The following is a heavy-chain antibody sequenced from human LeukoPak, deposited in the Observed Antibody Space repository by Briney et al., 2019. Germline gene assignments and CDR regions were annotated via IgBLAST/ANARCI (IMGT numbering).Heavy chain of an antibody. D-gene: IGHD5-18*01. J-gene: IGHJ5*02. CDR2: IYTSGST. Sequence: SETLSLTCTVSGGSISSYYWSWIRQPAGKGLEWIGRIYTSGSTNYNPSLKSRVTMSVDTSKNQSSPKLSSVTAADTAVYYCAREGGDTAMVSWFDPWGQGTLVTVSS. CDR3: AREGGDTAMVSWFDP. CDR1: GGSISSYY. V-gene: IGHV4-4*07.